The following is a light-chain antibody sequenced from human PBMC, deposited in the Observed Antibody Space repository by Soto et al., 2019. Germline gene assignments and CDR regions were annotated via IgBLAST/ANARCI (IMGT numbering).Light chain of an antibody. V-gene: IGKV2-28*01. CDR2: LGS. CDR3: MQALQTPG. Sequence: DIVMTQSPLSLPVTPGEPASISCRSSQSLLHSNGYNYLDWYLQKPGQSPQLLIYLGSNRASGVPDRFSGSGSGTDFTLKISRVEAEDVGVYYCMQALQTPGFGPWTKVDIK. J-gene: IGKJ3*01. CDR1: QSLLHSNGYNY.